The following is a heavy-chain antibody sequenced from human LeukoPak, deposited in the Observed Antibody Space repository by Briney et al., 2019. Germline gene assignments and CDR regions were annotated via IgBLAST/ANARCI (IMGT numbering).Heavy chain of an antibody. CDR3: ASYYGDYGGAFDI. J-gene: IGHJ3*02. CDR2: FCYSGST. D-gene: IGHD4-17*01. Sequence: PSETLSLTCTVSGGSISSYYWSWIRQPPGKGLEWIGSFCYSGSTYSNPSLKSRVTISVDTSKNQFSLKLSSVTAADTAVYYCASYYGDYGGAFDIWGQGTMVTVSS. CDR1: GGSISSYY. V-gene: IGHV4-59*01.